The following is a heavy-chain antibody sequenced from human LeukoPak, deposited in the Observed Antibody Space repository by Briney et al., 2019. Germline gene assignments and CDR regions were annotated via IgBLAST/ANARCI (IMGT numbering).Heavy chain of an antibody. CDR2: ISSSSSYT. J-gene: IGHJ3*01. CDR1: GFTFSDYY. Sequence: GGSLRLSCAASGFTFSDYYISWIRQAPGKGLEWVSYISSSSSYTNYADSVKGRFTISRDNAKNSLYLQMNSLRAEHTAVYYCASHDGYCSSTSCRPSWGQGTMVTVSS. D-gene: IGHD2-2*01. V-gene: IGHV3-11*06. CDR3: ASHDGYCSSTSCRPS.